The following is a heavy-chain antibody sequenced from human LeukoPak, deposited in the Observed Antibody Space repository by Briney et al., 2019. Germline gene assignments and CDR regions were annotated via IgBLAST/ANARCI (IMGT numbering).Heavy chain of an antibody. Sequence: MSSETLSLTCTVSGYSISSGYYWSWIRQPPGKGLEWIGYIYYSGSTNYNPSLKSRVTISVDTSKNQFSLKLSSVTAADTAVYYCARHLLFYDTYFDYWGQGTLVTVSS. V-gene: IGHV4-61*01. D-gene: IGHD3-9*01. CDR3: ARHLLFYDTYFDY. CDR2: IYYSGST. J-gene: IGHJ4*02. CDR1: GYSISSGYY.